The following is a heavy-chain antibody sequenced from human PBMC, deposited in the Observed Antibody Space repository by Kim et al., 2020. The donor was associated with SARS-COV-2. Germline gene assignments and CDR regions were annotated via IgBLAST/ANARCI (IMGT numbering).Heavy chain of an antibody. CDR2: IYPGDSDT. CDR1: GYSFTSYW. D-gene: IGHD4-17*01. Sequence: GASLKISCKGSGYSFTSYWIGWVRQMPGKGLEWMGIIYPGDSDTRYSPSFQGQVTISADKSISTAYLQWSSLKASDTAMYYCARCSPPYGDYTEGYFDYWGQGTLVTVSS. J-gene: IGHJ4*02. V-gene: IGHV5-51*01. CDR3: ARCSPPYGDYTEGYFDY.